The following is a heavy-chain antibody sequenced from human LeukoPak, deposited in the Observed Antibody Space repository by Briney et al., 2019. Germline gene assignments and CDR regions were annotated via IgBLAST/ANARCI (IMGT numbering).Heavy chain of an antibody. D-gene: IGHD6-25*01. CDR3: ARDHLLAGSANTYYYYGMDV. V-gene: IGHV3-53*01. Sequence: GGSLRLSCAASGFTVSSNYMSWVRQASGKGLEWVSVIYSGGSTYYADSVKGRFTISRDNFKNTLYLQMNSLRAEDTAVYYCARDHLLAGSANTYYYYGMDVWGQGTTVTVSS. CDR1: GFTVSSNY. J-gene: IGHJ6*02. CDR2: IYSGGST.